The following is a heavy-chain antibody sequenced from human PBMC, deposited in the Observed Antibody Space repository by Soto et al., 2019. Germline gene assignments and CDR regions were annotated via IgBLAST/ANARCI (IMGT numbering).Heavy chain of an antibody. CDR2: ISYDGSNK. D-gene: IGHD3-10*01. Sequence: GGSLRLSCAASGFTFSSYGMHWVRQAPGKGLEWVAVISYDGSNKYYADSVKGRFTISRDNSKNTLYLQMNSLRAEDTALYYCAKAWFGELSIYYYYGMGVWGQGTTVTVSS. V-gene: IGHV3-30*18. CDR1: GFTFSSYG. J-gene: IGHJ6*02. CDR3: AKAWFGELSIYYYYGMGV.